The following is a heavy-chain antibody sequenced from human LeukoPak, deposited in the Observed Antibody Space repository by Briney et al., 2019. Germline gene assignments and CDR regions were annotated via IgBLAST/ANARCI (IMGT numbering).Heavy chain of an antibody. V-gene: IGHV3-53*01. Sequence: GGSLRLSCAASGFTVSTNYMSWVRQAPGKGLEWVSVIYSGGSTYYADSVKGRFTISRDNSKNTLYLQMNSLRAEDTAVYYCAKDLNYPVLLFDYWGQGTLVTVSS. CDR3: AKDLNYPVLLFDY. D-gene: IGHD2/OR15-2a*01. CDR1: GFTVSTNY. CDR2: IYSGGST. J-gene: IGHJ4*02.